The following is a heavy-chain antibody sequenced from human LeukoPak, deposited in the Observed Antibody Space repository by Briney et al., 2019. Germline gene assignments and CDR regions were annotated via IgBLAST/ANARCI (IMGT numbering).Heavy chain of an antibody. Sequence: GGSLRLSCAASGFAFSNYWMHWVRQDPGKGLVWVSFINPDGSTTNYADSVKGRFTISRDNAKNALYLQMNSLRAEDTAVYYCAKDLHYGSADYWGQGTLVTVSS. J-gene: IGHJ4*02. CDR2: INPDGSTT. V-gene: IGHV3-74*01. D-gene: IGHD3-10*01. CDR1: GFAFSNYW. CDR3: AKDLHYGSADY.